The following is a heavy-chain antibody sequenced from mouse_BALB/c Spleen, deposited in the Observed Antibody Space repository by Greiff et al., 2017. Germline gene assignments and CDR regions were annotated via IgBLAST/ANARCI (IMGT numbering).Heavy chain of an antibody. CDR3: AKRTTDAWYFDV. CDR1: GFSLPSYG. V-gene: IGHV2-3*01. J-gene: IGHJ1*01. CDR2: IWGDGST. D-gene: IGHD1-1*01. Sequence: VKLVESGPGLVAPSQSLSITCTVSGFSLPSYGVSWVRQPPGKGLEWLGVIWGDGSTNYHSAPISRLSISKDNSKSQVILKLNSLQTDDTATYYCAKRTTDAWYFDVWGAGTTVTVSS.